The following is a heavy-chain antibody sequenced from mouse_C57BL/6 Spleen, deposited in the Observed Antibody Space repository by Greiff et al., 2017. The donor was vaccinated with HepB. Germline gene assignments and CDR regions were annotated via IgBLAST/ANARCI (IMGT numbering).Heavy chain of an antibody. V-gene: IGHV1-22*01. CDR2: INPNNGGT. CDR3: ARETGRYFDV. Sequence: EVKLQHSGPELVKPGASVKMSCKASGYTFTDYNMHWVKQSHGKSLEWIGYINPNNGGTSYNQKFKGKATLTVNKSSSTAYMELRSLTSEDSAVYYCARETGRYFDVWGTGTTVTVSS. D-gene: IGHD4-1*01. J-gene: IGHJ1*03. CDR1: GYTFTDYN.